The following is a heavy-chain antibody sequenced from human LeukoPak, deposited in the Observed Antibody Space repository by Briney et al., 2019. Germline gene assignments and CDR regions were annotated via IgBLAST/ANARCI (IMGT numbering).Heavy chain of an antibody. D-gene: IGHD4-17*01. Sequence: PGGSLRLSCAASGFTSSSFAVSWVRQAPGKGLEWVSGIRDSGGSTYYADSVKGRFTISRDNSKNTLYLQMNSLRAEDTAVYYCAKAKDYGDPWYFDYWGQGTLVTVSS. CDR2: IRDSGGST. CDR3: AKAKDYGDPWYFDY. V-gene: IGHV3-23*01. CDR1: GFTSSSFA. J-gene: IGHJ4*02.